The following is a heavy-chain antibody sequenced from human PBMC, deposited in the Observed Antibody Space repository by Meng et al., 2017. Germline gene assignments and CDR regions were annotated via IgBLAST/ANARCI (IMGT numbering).Heavy chain of an antibody. D-gene: IGHD1-26*01. Sequence: GSLRLSCTVSGGSISSYYWSWIRQPPGKGLEWIGSIYYSGSTYYNPSLKSRVTISVDTSKNQFSLKLSSVTAADTAVYYCARGNLPEDSDWGQGTLVTVSS. CDR1: GGSISSYY. V-gene: IGHV4-39*07. CDR3: ARGNLPEDSD. J-gene: IGHJ4*02. CDR2: IYYSGST.